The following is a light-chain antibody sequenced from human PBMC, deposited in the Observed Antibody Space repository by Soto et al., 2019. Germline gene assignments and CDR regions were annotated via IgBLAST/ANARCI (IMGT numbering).Light chain of an antibody. CDR3: SSCTSSSNYV. J-gene: IGLJ1*01. Sequence: QSVLTQPASVSGSPGQSITISCTGTSSDVGGYNYVSWYQQHPGKAPKLMIYDVSNRPSGVSNRFSGSKSGNTASLTISGLQAEDEADYYCSSCTSSSNYVFGTGTKATVL. V-gene: IGLV2-14*01. CDR1: SSDVGGYNY. CDR2: DVS.